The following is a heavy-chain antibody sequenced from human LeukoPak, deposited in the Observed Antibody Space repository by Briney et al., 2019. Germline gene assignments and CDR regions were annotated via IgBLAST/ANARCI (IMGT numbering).Heavy chain of an antibody. CDR3: ARVVGCGGDCYSGISDY. Sequence: GASVKVSCKASRYTFTSYVISWVRQAPGQGGEWMGWINTNTGNPTYAQGFTGRFVFSLDTSVSTAYLQISSLKAEDTAVYYCARVVGCGGDCYSGISDYWGQGTLVTVSS. CDR1: RYTFTSYV. J-gene: IGHJ4*02. CDR2: INTNTGNP. V-gene: IGHV7-4-1*02. D-gene: IGHD2-21*02.